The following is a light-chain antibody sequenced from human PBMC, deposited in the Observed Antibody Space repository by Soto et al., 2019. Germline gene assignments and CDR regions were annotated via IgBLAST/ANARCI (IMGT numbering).Light chain of an antibody. V-gene: IGLV2-18*02. CDR1: SSDIGNYNR. Sequence: QSVLTQPASVSGSPGQSITISCTGTSSDIGNYNRVSWYQQPPGTAPKLIIYEVNNRPSGVPHRFSGSKSGNTASLTISGLQAEDEADYYCNSFTTSSTYVFGTGTKVTVL. CDR3: NSFTTSSTYV. CDR2: EVN. J-gene: IGLJ1*01.